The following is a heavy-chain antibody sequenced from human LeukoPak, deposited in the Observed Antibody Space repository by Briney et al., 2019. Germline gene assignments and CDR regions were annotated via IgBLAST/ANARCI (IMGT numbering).Heavy chain of an antibody. Sequence: GESLKISCKGSGYSFTSYWIGWVRQMPGKGLQWMGIIYPGDSDTRYSPSFQGQVTISADKSISTAYLQWSSLKASDTAMYYCARHLARHYYDSSGYYRDAFDIWGQGTMVTVSS. V-gene: IGHV5-51*01. D-gene: IGHD3-22*01. CDR3: ARHLARHYYDSSGYYRDAFDI. CDR1: GYSFTSYW. J-gene: IGHJ3*02. CDR2: IYPGDSDT.